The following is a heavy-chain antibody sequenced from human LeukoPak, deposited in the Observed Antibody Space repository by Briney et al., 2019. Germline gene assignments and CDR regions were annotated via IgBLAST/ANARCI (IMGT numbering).Heavy chain of an antibody. Sequence: GASVKVSCKASGYTFTGYYMHWVRQAPGQGLEWMGWINPNSGGTNYAQKFQGRVTMTRDTSISTAYMELSRLRSDDTAVYYCAREAIVVPAATVADYRGQGTLVTVSS. V-gene: IGHV1-2*02. J-gene: IGHJ4*02. CDR3: AREAIVVPAATVADY. CDR1: GYTFTGYY. CDR2: INPNSGGT. D-gene: IGHD2-2*01.